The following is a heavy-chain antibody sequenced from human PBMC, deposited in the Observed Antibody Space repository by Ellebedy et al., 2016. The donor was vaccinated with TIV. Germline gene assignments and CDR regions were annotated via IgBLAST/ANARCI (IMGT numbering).Heavy chain of an antibody. V-gene: IGHV3-30-3*01. D-gene: IGHD2-21*02. CDR2: ISYDGSEK. J-gene: IGHJ4*02. Sequence: GESLKISCVASGFTFGSYGVHWVRQAPGKGLEWVALISYDGSEKYYADSVRGRFTISRDNSKNTLYLQMSSLRGEDTAVYYCARGFQSYCIDYWGQGIQVTVSS. CDR1: GFTFGSYG. CDR3: ARGFQSYCIDY.